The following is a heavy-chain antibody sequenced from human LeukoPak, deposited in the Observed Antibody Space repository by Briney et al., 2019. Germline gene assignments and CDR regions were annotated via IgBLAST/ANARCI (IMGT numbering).Heavy chain of an antibody. Sequence: PGGSLILSCAASGFTFSSYSMGWVRQAPGKGLECVANMNADGQEEYCVASVKGRFTISRDNARNSLFLQMNSLRVEDTAIYYCPRWRWRQSEFDSWGQGTLVTVSS. CDR2: MNADGQEE. CDR1: GFTFSSYS. V-gene: IGHV3-7*01. J-gene: IGHJ4*02. CDR3: PRWRWRQSEFDS. D-gene: IGHD5-24*01.